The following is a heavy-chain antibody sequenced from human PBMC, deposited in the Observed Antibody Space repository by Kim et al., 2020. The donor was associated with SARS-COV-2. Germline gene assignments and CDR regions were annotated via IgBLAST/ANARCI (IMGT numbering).Heavy chain of an antibody. D-gene: IGHD1-26*01. CDR1: GYTFTDYG. Sequence: ASVKVSCKASGYTFTDYGFSWVRQAPGQGLEWMGWIDSDNGNTNYAQNLQGRVTMTADTSTSTAYMEWMSLRSDDTAMYYCVRGHYGKIVGEYWGQGTLVTVSS. CDR2: IDSDNGNT. V-gene: IGHV1-18*01. J-gene: IGHJ4*02. CDR3: VRGHYGKIVGEY.